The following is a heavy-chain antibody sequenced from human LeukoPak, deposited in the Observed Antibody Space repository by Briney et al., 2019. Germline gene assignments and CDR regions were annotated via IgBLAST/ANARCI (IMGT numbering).Heavy chain of an antibody. J-gene: IGHJ4*02. CDR3: ATYYYDSRTCKD. CDR2: IKNDGGEK. Sequence: PGGSLRLSCAASGFTFSNYWMTWVRQAPGNGLEWVANIKNDGGEKYYVDSVKGRFTISRDNAKNSLYLEMTSLRAEDTAVYYCATYYYDSRTCKDWGQGTLVTVSS. CDR1: GFTFSNYW. D-gene: IGHD3-22*01. V-gene: IGHV3-7*03.